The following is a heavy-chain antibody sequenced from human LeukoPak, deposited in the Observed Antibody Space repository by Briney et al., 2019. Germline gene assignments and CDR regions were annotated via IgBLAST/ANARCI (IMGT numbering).Heavy chain of an antibody. Sequence: ASVKVSCKASGYTFTSYDINWVRQATGQGLEWMGWMNPNSGNTGYAQKFQGRVTMTRNTSISTAYMELSSLRSEDTAVYYCARGSPPLGWFDPWGQGTLVTVSS. J-gene: IGHJ5*02. CDR2: MNPNSGNT. CDR1: GYTFTSYD. CDR3: ARGSPPLGWFDP. V-gene: IGHV1-8*01.